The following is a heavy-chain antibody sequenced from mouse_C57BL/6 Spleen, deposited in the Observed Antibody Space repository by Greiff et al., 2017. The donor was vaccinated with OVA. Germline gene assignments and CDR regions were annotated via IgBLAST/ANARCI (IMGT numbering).Heavy chain of an antibody. J-gene: IGHJ4*01. Sequence: QVQLQQSGPGLVQPSQSLSITCTVSGFSLTSYGVHWVRQSPGQGLEWLGVIWRGGSTDYYAAFMSRLSNTKDNSKSQAFFKMNRMQADDAAIYCGAKYYAHYYAMDYWGQGTSVTVAS. CDR3: AKYYAHYYAMDY. V-gene: IGHV2-5*01. CDR1: GFSLTSYG. CDR2: IWRGGST. D-gene: IGHD1-1*01.